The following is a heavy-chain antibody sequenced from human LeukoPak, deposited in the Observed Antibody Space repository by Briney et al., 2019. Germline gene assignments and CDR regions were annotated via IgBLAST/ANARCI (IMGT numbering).Heavy chain of an antibody. CDR3: AKEHYYDSSGCYPSFDY. Sequence: EGSLRLSCAASGFTFSSYGMHWVRQAPGKGLEWVAVISYDGSNKYYAYSVKGRFTISRDNSKNTLYLQMNSLRAEDTAVYYCAKEHYYDSSGCYPSFDYRGQGTLVTVSS. CDR1: GFTFSSYG. D-gene: IGHD3-22*01. V-gene: IGHV3-30*18. J-gene: IGHJ4*02. CDR2: ISYDGSNK.